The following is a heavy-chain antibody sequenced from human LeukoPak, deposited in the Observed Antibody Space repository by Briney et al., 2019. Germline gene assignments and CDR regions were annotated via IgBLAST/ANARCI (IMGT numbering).Heavy chain of an antibody. CDR3: AKMMDYYGMDV. CDR1: GFTFSSYG. D-gene: IGHD3-16*01. Sequence: PGRSLRLSCAASGFTFSSYGMHWVRQAPGKGLEWVAVISYDGSNKYYADSVKGRFTISRDNSKNTLYLQMNSLRAEDTAVYYCAKMMDYYGMDVWGQGTTVTVSS. J-gene: IGHJ6*02. CDR2: ISYDGSNK. V-gene: IGHV3-30*18.